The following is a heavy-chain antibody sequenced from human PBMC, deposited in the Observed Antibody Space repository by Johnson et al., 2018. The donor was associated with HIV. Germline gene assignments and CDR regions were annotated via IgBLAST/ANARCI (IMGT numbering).Heavy chain of an antibody. CDR1: GFTFSSYA. CDR2: ISGSGGST. J-gene: IGHJ3*02. D-gene: IGHD6-19*01. CDR3: ARGEQWLVPDSEDAFDI. Sequence: VQLVESGGGLVQPGGSLRLSCAASGFTFSSYAMSWVRQAPGKGLEWVSAISGSGGSTYYPDSVKGRFPISRDNSKNTLYLQMNSLRAEDTAVYYCARGEQWLVPDSEDAFDIWGQGTMVTVSS. V-gene: IGHV3-23*04.